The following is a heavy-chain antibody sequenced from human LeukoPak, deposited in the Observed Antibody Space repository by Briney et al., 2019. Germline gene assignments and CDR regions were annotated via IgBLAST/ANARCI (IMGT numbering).Heavy chain of an antibody. D-gene: IGHD6-19*01. CDR3: ARDRSSGWYLEDY. CDR2: INDSGST. V-gene: IGHV4-34*01. J-gene: IGHJ4*02. Sequence: PSETLSLTCAVYGGSFSGYYWSWIRQPPGKGLEWIGEINDSGSTNYNPSLKSRVTISVDTSKNQFSLKLSSVAAADTAVYYYARDRSSGWYLEDYWGQGTLVTVSS. CDR1: GGSFSGYY.